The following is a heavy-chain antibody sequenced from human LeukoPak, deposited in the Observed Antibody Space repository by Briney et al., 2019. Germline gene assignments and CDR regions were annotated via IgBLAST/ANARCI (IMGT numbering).Heavy chain of an antibody. CDR2: IYYSGST. V-gene: IGHV4-59*01. CDR3: AAYPRRWSSGWYLAGY. D-gene: IGHD6-19*01. J-gene: IGHJ4*02. Sequence: SETLSLTCTVSGGSISSYYWSWIRQPPGKGLEWIGYIYYSGSTNYNPSLKSRVTISVDTSKNQFSLKLSSVTAADTAVYYCAAYPRRWSSGWYLAGYWGQGTLVTVSS. CDR1: GGSISSYY.